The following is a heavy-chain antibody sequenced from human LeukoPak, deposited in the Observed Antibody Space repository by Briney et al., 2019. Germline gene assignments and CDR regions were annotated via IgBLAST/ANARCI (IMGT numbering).Heavy chain of an antibody. CDR1: GFTVSSNY. CDR2: IYSGGST. CDR3: ARTLYSGSYYFDY. Sequence: GGSLRLSCAASGFTVSSNYMSWVRQAPGKGLEWVSVIYSGGSTYYADSVKGRFTISRDNSKNTLYLHMNSLRAEDTAVYYCARTLYSGSYYFDYWGQGTLVTVSS. J-gene: IGHJ4*02. D-gene: IGHD1-26*01. V-gene: IGHV3-53*01.